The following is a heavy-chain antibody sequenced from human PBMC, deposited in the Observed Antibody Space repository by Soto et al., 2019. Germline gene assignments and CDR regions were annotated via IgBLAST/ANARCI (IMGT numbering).Heavy chain of an antibody. CDR2: IYHSEST. J-gene: IGHJ5*02. Sequence: SETLSHTYDVSDGSISRGGYSWSWIRQPPGKGLEWIGYIYHSESTYYNPSLKSRVTISVDRSKNQFSLKLSSVTAADTAVYYCARESKVTSSWFDPWGQGTLATVSS. D-gene: IGHD4-4*01. V-gene: IGHV4-30-2*01. CDR1: DGSISRGGYS. CDR3: ARESKVTSSWFDP.